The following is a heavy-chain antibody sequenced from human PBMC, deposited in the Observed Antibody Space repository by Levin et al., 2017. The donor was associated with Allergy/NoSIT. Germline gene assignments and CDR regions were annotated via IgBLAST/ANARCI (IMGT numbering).Heavy chain of an antibody. J-gene: IGHJ4*02. D-gene: IGHD6-13*01. V-gene: IGHV3-30*04. CDR1: GFTFSSYA. CDR2: ISYDGSNK. CDR3: ARDKSRYSKTYYFDY. Sequence: AGESLKISCAASGFTFSSYAMHWVRQAPGKGLEWVAVISYDGSNKYYADSVKGRFTISRDNSKNTLYLQMNSLRAEDTAVYYCARDKSRYSKTYYFDYWGQGTLVTVSS.